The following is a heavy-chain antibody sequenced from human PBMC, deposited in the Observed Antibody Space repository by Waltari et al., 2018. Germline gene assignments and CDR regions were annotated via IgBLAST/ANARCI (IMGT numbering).Heavy chain of an antibody. D-gene: IGHD3-3*02. Sequence: QVQLAQSGAEVGKPGASVKVPCRASGYTFLYYCIHWVRQAPGQGLEWMGRINTKSGDISYAQRFEGRVTMTRDTSIRTAYMELSDLRSDDTAMYYCARDIIGVGGTEDAFDVWGQGTLVTVSS. CDR2: INTKSGDI. V-gene: IGHV1-2*06. CDR1: GYTFLYYC. J-gene: IGHJ3*01. CDR3: ARDIIGVGGTEDAFDV.